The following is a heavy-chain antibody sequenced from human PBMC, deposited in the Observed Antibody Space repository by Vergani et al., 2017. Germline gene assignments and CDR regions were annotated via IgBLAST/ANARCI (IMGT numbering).Heavy chain of an antibody. CDR1: GGSISSYY. Sequence: QVQLQESGPGLVKPSETLSLTCTVSGGSISSYYWSWIRQPPGKGLEWIGYIYYSGSTNYNPSLKSRVTISVDTSKNQFSLKLSSVTAADTAVYYCARGTYSSGWYNYYCYGMDVWGQGTTVTVSS. V-gene: IGHV4-59*01. CDR2: IYYSGST. CDR3: ARGTYSSGWYNYYCYGMDV. D-gene: IGHD6-19*01. J-gene: IGHJ6*02.